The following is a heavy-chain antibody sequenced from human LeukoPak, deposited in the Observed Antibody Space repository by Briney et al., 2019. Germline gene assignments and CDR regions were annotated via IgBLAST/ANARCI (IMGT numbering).Heavy chain of an antibody. Sequence: KAGGSLRLSCAASGFTFSSYAMSWVRQAPGKGLEWVGRIKSKTDGGTTDYAAPVKGRFTISRDDSKNTLYLQMNSLKTEDTAVYYCTTDLLWFLRRRENYWGQGTLVTVSS. CDR2: IKSKTDGGTT. CDR3: TTDLLWFLRRRENY. D-gene: IGHD3-10*01. J-gene: IGHJ4*02. V-gene: IGHV3-15*01. CDR1: GFTFSSYA.